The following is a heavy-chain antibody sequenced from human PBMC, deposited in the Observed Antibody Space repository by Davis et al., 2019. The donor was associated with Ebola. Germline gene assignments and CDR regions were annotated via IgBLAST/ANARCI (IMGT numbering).Heavy chain of an antibody. J-gene: IGHJ4*02. V-gene: IGHV3-30*18. Sequence: PGGSLRLSCAASGFTFSSYGMHWVRQAPGKGLEWVAVISYDGSNKYYADSVKGRFTISRDNSKNTLYLQMNSLRAEDTAVYYCAKKMFRFGVALGLSDYWGQGTLVTVSS. D-gene: IGHD3-3*01. CDR1: GFTFSSYG. CDR3: AKKMFRFGVALGLSDY. CDR2: ISYDGSNK.